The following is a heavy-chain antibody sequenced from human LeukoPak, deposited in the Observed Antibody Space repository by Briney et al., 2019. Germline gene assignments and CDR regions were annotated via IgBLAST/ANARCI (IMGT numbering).Heavy chain of an antibody. D-gene: IGHD6-13*01. J-gene: IGHJ4*02. Sequence: PGGSLRLSCAASGLTFSSYAMHWVRQAPGKGLEWVAVILYDGSNKYYADSVKGRFTISRDNSKNTLYLQMNSLRGEDTAVYYCARGTQSVHSSSPSWGQGTLVTVSS. CDR1: GLTFSSYA. V-gene: IGHV3-30-3*01. CDR3: ARGTQSVHSSSPS. CDR2: ILYDGSNK.